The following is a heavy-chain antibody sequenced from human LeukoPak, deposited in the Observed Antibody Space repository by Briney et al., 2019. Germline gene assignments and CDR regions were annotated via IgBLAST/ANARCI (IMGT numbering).Heavy chain of an antibody. D-gene: IGHD6-25*01. Sequence: QVQLQESGPGLVKPSQTLSLTCTVSGGPINSGSSYWTWIRRPAGKGLEWIGRIYTSGSTNYNPSLRGRAIISADTSTNQFSLRLSSVTAADTAVYYCAREGSAAAGYFQRWGQGTLVTVSP. V-gene: IGHV4-61*02. CDR2: IYTSGST. CDR1: GGPINSGSSY. CDR3: AREGSAAAGYFQR. J-gene: IGHJ1*01.